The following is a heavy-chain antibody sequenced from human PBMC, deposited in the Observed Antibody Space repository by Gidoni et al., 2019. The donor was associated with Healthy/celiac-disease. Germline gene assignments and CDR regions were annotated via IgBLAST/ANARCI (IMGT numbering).Heavy chain of an antibody. CDR3: ARSPRCTKGVCYTEGGYYYYYGMDV. CDR1: GFTVSSDY. Sequence: EVQLVESGGGLIQPGGSLRLSGAASGFTVSSDYMRWARPDPGKGLEWVSVIYSGGSTYYADSVKGPFTISRDNSKNTLYLQMNSLRAEDTAVYYCARSPRCTKGVCYTEGGYYYYYGMDVWGQGTTVTVSS. D-gene: IGHD2-8*01. CDR2: IYSGGST. V-gene: IGHV3-53*01. J-gene: IGHJ6*02.